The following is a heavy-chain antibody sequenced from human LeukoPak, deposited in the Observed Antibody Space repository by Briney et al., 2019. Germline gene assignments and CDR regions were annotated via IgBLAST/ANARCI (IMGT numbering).Heavy chain of an antibody. J-gene: IGHJ4*02. CDR3: AKQSQYYYGSGSFDY. Sequence: GGSLRLSCAASGFTFSSYGMHWVRQAPGKGLEWVAVISHDGSNKYYADSVKGRFTISRDNSKNTLYLQMNSLRAEDTAVYYCAKQSQYYYGSGSFDYWGQGTLVTVSS. V-gene: IGHV3-30*18. CDR2: ISHDGSNK. D-gene: IGHD3-10*01. CDR1: GFTFSSYG.